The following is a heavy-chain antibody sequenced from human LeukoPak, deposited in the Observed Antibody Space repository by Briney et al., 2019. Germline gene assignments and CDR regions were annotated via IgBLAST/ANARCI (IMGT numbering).Heavy chain of an antibody. V-gene: IGHV4-59*01. D-gene: IGHD6-19*01. CDR3: ARGYSSGLYFDY. Sequence: PGGSLRLSCAASGFTFSSYSMNWVRQAPGKGLEWIGFIYYSGSTNYNPSLKSRVTISVDTSKNQFSLKLSSVTAADTAVYYCARGYSSGLYFDYWGQGTLVTVSS. J-gene: IGHJ4*02. CDR2: IYYSGST. CDR1: GFTFSSYS.